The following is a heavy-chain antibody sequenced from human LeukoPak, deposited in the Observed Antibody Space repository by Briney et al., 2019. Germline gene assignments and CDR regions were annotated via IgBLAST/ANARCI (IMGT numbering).Heavy chain of an antibody. D-gene: IGHD2-2*01. V-gene: IGHV3-30*18. CDR3: AKGIRYCSSTSCYYVHYYYGMDV. CDR1: GLTFSSYG. Sequence: GGSLRLSCAASGLTFSSYGMHWVRQAPGKGLEWVAVISYDGSNKYYADSVKGRFTISRDNSKNTLYLQMNSLRAEDTAVYYCAKGIRYCSSTSCYYVHYYYGMDVWGQGTTVTVSS. J-gene: IGHJ6*02. CDR2: ISYDGSNK.